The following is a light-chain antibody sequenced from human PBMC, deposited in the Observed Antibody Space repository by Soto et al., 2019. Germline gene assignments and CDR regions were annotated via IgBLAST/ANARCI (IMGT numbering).Light chain of an antibody. Sequence: EIVLTQSPATLSLSPGERATLSCRASQSVSSYLAWYQQKPGQAPRLLIYDASNRATGIPARFSGSGSGTDFTLTISGLDPEDFAVYYCQQRRTFGQGTKVEIK. J-gene: IGKJ1*01. CDR1: QSVSSY. V-gene: IGKV3-11*01. CDR2: DAS. CDR3: QQRRT.